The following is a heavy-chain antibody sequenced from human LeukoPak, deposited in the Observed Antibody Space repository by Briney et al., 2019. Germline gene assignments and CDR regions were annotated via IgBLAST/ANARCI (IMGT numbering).Heavy chain of an antibody. V-gene: IGHV3-66*01. J-gene: IGHJ4*02. CDR2: IYSGGST. CDR3: ARDGPYYYGSGSYY. D-gene: IGHD3-10*01. CDR1: GFTVSSNY. Sequence: GGSLRLSCAASGFTVSSNYMSWVRQAPGKGLEWVSVIYSGGSTYYADSVKGRFTISRDNSKNTLYLQMNSLRAEDTAVYYCARDGPYYYGSGSYYWGQGTLVTVSS.